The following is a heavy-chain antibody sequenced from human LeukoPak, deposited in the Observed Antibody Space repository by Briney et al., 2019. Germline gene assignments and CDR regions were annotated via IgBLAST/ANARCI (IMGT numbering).Heavy chain of an antibody. D-gene: IGHD3-3*01. Sequence: ASVKVSCKASGYTFTSYGISWVRQAPGQGLEWMGWISAYNGNTNYAQKLQGRVTMTTDTSTCTAYMELRSLRSDDTAVYYCARAPYDFWSGYYVPLPFDYWGQGTLVTVSS. J-gene: IGHJ4*02. CDR3: ARAPYDFWSGYYVPLPFDY. V-gene: IGHV1-18*01. CDR2: ISAYNGNT. CDR1: GYTFTSYG.